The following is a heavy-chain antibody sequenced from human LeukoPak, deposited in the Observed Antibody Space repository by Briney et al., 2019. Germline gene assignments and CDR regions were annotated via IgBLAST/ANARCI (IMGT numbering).Heavy chain of an antibody. J-gene: IGHJ4*02. CDR2: IYYSGST. Sequence: PSETLSLTCTVSGGSTSSYYWSWIRQPPGKGLEWIGYIYYSGSTNYNPSLKSRVTISVDTSKNQFSLKLSSVTAADTAVYYCARAVPYYYDSSGYYYGHFFDYWGQGTLVTVSS. V-gene: IGHV4-59*01. D-gene: IGHD3-22*01. CDR3: ARAVPYYYDSSGYYYGHFFDY. CDR1: GGSTSSYY.